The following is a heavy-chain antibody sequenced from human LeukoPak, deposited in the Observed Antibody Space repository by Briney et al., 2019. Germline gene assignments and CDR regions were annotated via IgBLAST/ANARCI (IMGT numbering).Heavy chain of an antibody. V-gene: IGHV3-21*01. CDR1: GFTFSSNS. D-gene: IGHD4-23*01. CDR2: ISSSSSYI. Sequence: PGGSLRLSCAASGFTFSSNSMNWVRQAPGKGLEWVSSISSSSSYIYYADSVKGRFTISRDNAKNSLYLQMNSLRAEDTAVYYCASPVLMTTVAAIWDYWGQGTLVTVSS. CDR3: ASPVLMTTVAAIWDY. J-gene: IGHJ4*02.